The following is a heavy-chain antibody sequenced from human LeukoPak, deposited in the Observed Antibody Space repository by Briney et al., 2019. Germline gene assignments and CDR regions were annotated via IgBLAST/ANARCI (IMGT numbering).Heavy chain of an antibody. CDR2: LYYSAST. CDR3: AGGPWELDC. Sequence: SETLSLTCTVSGGAISSGGYYWSSSRQHPGECLELLGYLYYSASTSYNASLQSRATISAATSNYQFSLRLTSAPAAVTVMYYCAGGPWELDCWGQGTLVTVSA. D-gene: IGHD1-26*01. J-gene: IGHJ4*02. V-gene: IGHV4-31*03. CDR1: GGAISSGGYY.